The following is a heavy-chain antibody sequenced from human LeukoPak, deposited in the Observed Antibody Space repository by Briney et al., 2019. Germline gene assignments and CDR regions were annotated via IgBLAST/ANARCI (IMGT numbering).Heavy chain of an antibody. CDR3: GTLSAGAFDV. CDR2: INTNTGNP. Sequence: ASVKVSCRASGYTFTTYGINWVRQAPGQGLEWMGWINTNTGNPTYAQGFTGRFVFSLDTSVSTAYLQISSLKAEDTAVYYCGTLSAGAFDVWGQGTMVTVSS. D-gene: IGHD2/OR15-2a*01. J-gene: IGHJ3*01. V-gene: IGHV7-4-1*02. CDR1: GYTFTTYG.